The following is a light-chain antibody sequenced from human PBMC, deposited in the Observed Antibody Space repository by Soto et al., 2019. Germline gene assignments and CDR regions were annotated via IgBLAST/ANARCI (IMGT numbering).Light chain of an antibody. CDR3: HQSGSSPLT. CDR2: GAS. V-gene: IGKV3-20*01. J-gene: IGKJ4*01. CDR1: QSVSSSY. Sequence: EIVLPQSPGTLSLSPGERATLSCRASQSVSSSYLAWYQQKPGQAPRLLIYGASSRATGIPDRFSGSGSGTDFTLTISSLEPEDFAVYYCHQSGSSPLTFGGGTKVEIK.